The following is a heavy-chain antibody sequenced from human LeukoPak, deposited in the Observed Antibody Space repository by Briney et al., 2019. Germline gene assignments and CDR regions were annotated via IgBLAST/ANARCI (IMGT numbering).Heavy chain of an antibody. V-gene: IGHV3-23*01. J-gene: IGHJ4*02. D-gene: IGHD3-22*01. CDR2: ISDSGGST. Sequence: GGSLRLSCVASGFAFRNNAMSWVRQAPGKGLEWVSLISDSGGSTNYADSVKGRFTISRDNSKNTLYLQMNTLRAGDTAIYYCASSYGSSAYYPFDYWGQGTLVTVFS. CDR1: GFAFRNNA. CDR3: ASSYGSSAYYPFDY.